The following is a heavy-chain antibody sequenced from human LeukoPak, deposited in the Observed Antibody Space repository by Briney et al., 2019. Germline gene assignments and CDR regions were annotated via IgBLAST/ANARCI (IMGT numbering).Heavy chain of an antibody. V-gene: IGHV3-23*01. Sequence: PGGSLRLSCAASGFIFNNYAMTWVRLAPGRGLEWVSGISGSGGSTYYADSVKGRFGISRDNSKNALYLQMNSLRAEDTAEYYCAKLGNDNVWGTYRDNWFDPWGQGTLVIVSS. D-gene: IGHD3-16*02. CDR3: AKLGNDNVWGTYRDNWFDP. CDR1: GFIFNNYA. J-gene: IGHJ5*02. CDR2: ISGSGGST.